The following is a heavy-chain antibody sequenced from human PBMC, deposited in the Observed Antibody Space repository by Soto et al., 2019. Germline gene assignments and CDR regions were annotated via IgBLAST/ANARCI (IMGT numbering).Heavy chain of an antibody. CDR1: GYTFTSYY. J-gene: IGHJ6*02. Sequence: GASVKVSCKASGYTFTSYYMHWVRQAPGQGLEWMGIINPSGGSTSYAQKFQGRVTMTRDTSTSTVYMELSSLRSEDTAVYYCARDRPXLRFLEWPPPGHYGMDVWGQGTTVTVSS. CDR2: INPSGGST. CDR3: ARDRPXLRFLEWPPPGHYGMDV. V-gene: IGHV1-46*01. D-gene: IGHD3-3*01.